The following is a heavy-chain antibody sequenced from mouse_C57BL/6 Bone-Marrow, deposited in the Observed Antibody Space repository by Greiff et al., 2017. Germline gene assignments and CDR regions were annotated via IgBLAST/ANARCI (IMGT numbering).Heavy chain of an antibody. D-gene: IGHD2-5*01. CDR3: ARLSNPYFDY. CDR1: GFTFSSYT. Sequence: DVQLVESGGGLVKPGGSLKLSCAASGFTFSSYTMSWVRQTPEKRLEWVATISGGGGNTDYPDSVKGRFTISRDNAKNTPYLQMSSLRSEDTALYYCARLSNPYFDYWGQGTTLTVSS. CDR2: ISGGGGNT. J-gene: IGHJ2*01. V-gene: IGHV5-9*01.